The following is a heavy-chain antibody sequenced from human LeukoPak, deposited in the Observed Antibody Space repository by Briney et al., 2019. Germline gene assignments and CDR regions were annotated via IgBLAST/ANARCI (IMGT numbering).Heavy chain of an antibody. Sequence: PSETLSLTCTATGYSISTGYYWGWIRQTPGKGLEWIGSLYHSGSRYYNPSLKSRVTISVDTSKNEFSLKLNSVTAADSGVYYCARFNPESDFWGHGTRVTVSS. CDR2: LYHSGSR. CDR3: ARFNPESDF. J-gene: IGHJ5*01. V-gene: IGHV4-38-2*02. CDR1: GYSISTGYY.